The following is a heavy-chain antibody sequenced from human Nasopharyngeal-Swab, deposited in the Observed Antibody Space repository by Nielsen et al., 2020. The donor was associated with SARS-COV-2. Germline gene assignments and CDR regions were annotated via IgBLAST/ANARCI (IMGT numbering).Heavy chain of an antibody. CDR3: ARYDFWSGYYKVPMDV. V-gene: IGHV3-7*03. D-gene: IGHD3-3*01. Sequence: PGKGLEWVANIKQGGSEIYYADSVKGRFTISRDNAKNSLYLQMNSLRAEDTAVYYCARYDFWSGYYKVPMDVWGKGTTVTVSS. CDR2: IKQGGSEI. J-gene: IGHJ6*03.